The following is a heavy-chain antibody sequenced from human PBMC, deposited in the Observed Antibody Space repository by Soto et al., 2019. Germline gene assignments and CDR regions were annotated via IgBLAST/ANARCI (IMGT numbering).Heavy chain of an antibody. D-gene: IGHD1-1*01. V-gene: IGHV1-18*01. CDR3: ARGRYGDY. J-gene: IGHJ4*02. CDR2: ISAHNGNT. CDR1: GYAFTTYG. Sequence: QVHLVQSGAEVKKPGASVKVSCKGSGYAFTTYGITWVRQAPGQGLEWMGWISAHNGNTNYAQKLQARVAVTRAASTSTAYMELRSLRSDDTAVYYCARGRYGDYWGQGALVTVSS.